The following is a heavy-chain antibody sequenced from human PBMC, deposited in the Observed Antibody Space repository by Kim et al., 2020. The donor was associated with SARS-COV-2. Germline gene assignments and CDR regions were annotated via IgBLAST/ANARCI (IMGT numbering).Heavy chain of an antibody. D-gene: IGHD2-15*01. J-gene: IGHJ4*02. Sequence: GGSLRLSCAASGFKFSDYSMSWVRQAPGKGLEWVSPIRPRGAAASYADSFQGRFTVSRDDSINTLFLQMSGLKAEDTAIYYCAKEYDSVAYSHYSIWGQGLLVTVPS. CDR3: AKEYDSVAYSHYSI. CDR1: GFKFSDYS. V-gene: IGHV3-23*01. CDR2: IRPRGAAA.